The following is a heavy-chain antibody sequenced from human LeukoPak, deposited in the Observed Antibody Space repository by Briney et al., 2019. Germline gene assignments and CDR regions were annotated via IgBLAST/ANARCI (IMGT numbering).Heavy chain of an antibody. D-gene: IGHD4-17*01. CDR3: AAGDGNYGDYINY. J-gene: IGHJ4*02. CDR1: GGTFSSYT. V-gene: IGHV1-69*02. Sequence: ASVKVSCKGSGGTFSSYTITWVRQAPGQGLEWMGRVIPFLGITNYAQKFQGRVTITADKSTSTAYMELSSLRSEDTAIYYCAAGDGNYGDYINYWGQGTLVTVSS. CDR2: VIPFLGIT.